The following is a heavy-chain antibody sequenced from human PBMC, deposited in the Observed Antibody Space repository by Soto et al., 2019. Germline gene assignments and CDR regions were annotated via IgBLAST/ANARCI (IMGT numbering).Heavy chain of an antibody. CDR3: AQCMTTMTTFPFDI. Sequence: EVQLLESGGGLVQPGGSLRLSCAASGFTFSSYAMSWVRQAPGKGLGWVSAISGSGVGTYYADSVKGRFTISRDKSTNTLYLQMNSLRAADTAVYYCAQCMTTMTTFPFDIWGQGTMGSFAS. J-gene: IGHJ3*02. V-gene: IGHV3-23*01. D-gene: IGHD4-17*01. CDR2: ISGSGVGT. CDR1: GFTFSSYA.